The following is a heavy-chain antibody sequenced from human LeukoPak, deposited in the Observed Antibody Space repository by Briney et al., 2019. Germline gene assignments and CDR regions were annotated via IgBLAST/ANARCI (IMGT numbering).Heavy chain of an antibody. Sequence: GSLRLSCAASGFTVSSNYMSWVRQPPGKGLEWIGSIYYSGSTYYNPSLKSRVTISVDTSKNQFSLKLSSVTAADTAVYYCARGAYGDYGGAFDIWGQGTMVTVSS. CDR3: ARGAYGDYGGAFDI. D-gene: IGHD4-17*01. CDR2: IYYSGST. V-gene: IGHV4-39*07. CDR1: GFTVSSNY. J-gene: IGHJ3*02.